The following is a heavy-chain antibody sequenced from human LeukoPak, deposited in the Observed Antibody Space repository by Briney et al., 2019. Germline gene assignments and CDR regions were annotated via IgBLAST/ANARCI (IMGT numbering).Heavy chain of an antibody. V-gene: IGHV4-59*12. J-gene: IGHJ6*03. D-gene: IGHD5-18*01. CDR3: ARGLRYSYGLGEYYYYMDV. Sequence: SETLSLTCTASGGSISSYNCSWSRQPPRKGLGRSGYAYYSGSTSYNPSLKSQVTISVDTSKTQFSLKLRSVTAPAPDLYYCARGLRYSYGLGEYYYYMDVWGKGTTVTVSS. CDR2: AYYSGST. CDR1: GGSISSYN.